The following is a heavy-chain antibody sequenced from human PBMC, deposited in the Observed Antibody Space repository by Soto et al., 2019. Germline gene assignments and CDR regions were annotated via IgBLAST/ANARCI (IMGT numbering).Heavy chain of an antibody. J-gene: IGHJ6*02. CDR1: GFTFSSYA. D-gene: IGHD2-2*01. CDR3: ARSEVPASLYGMDV. CDR2: ISGSGGST. Sequence: GGSLRLSCAASGFTFSSYAMSWVRQAPGKGLEWVSAISGSGGSTYYADSVKGRFTISRDNSKNTLYLQMNSLRAEDTAVYYCARSEVPASLYGMDVWGQGTTVTVSS. V-gene: IGHV3-23*01.